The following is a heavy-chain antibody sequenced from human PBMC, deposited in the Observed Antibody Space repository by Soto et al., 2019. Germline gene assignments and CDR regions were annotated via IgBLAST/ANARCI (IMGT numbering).Heavy chain of an antibody. CDR3: ATSLTTVVTRGAFDI. CDR2: ISYDGSNK. V-gene: IGHV3-30-3*01. J-gene: IGHJ3*02. D-gene: IGHD4-17*01. Sequence: QVQLVESGGGVVQPGRSLRLSCAASGFTFSSYAMHWVRQAPGKGLEWVAVISYDGSNKYYADSVKGRFTISRDNSKNTMYLQMNSLRDEDTAVYYCATSLTTVVTRGAFDIWGQGTMVTVSS. CDR1: GFTFSSYA.